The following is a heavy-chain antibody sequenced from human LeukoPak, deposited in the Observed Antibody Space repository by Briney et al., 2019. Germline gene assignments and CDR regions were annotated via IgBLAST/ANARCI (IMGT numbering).Heavy chain of an antibody. D-gene: IGHD6-13*01. CDR3: AREARRWSSSWGDFDY. J-gene: IGHJ4*02. Sequence: PSETLSLTCTFSGGSISDYHWCWFRQPAGKGLEWIGSIYTSGVTNYNPSLKSRVTISVDTSKNQFSLKLSSVTAADTAVYYCAREARRWSSSWGDFDYWGQGTLVTVSS. CDR1: GGSISDYH. CDR2: IYTSGVT. V-gene: IGHV4-4*07.